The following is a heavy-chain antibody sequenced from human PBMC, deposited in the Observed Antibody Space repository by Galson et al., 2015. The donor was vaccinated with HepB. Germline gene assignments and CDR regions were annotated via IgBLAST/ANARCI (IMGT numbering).Heavy chain of an antibody. CDR1: GFSLTTSGVG. Sequence: PALVKPTQTLTLTCTFSGFSLTTSGVGVGRIRQPPGKALEWLAVIFWDDDKLYSPSLKSRLTITKDTSKHQVVLAMANVDPVDTATYYCAHTALLWFGEFSSYGMDVWGQGTTVTVSS. V-gene: IGHV2-5*02. D-gene: IGHD3-10*01. CDR2: IFWDDDK. J-gene: IGHJ6*02. CDR3: AHTALLWFGEFSSYGMDV.